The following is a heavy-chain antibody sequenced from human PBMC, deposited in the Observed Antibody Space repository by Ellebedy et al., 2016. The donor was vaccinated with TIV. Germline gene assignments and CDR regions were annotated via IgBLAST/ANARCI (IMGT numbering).Heavy chain of an antibody. D-gene: IGHD2-21*01. CDR2: ISRLSTYT. J-gene: IGHJ4*02. Sequence: PGGSLRLSCAASGFTFSDYYMNRIRQAPGGGLEWVSSISRLSTYTYYGDSVKGRFTVSRDNAKNSLYLQLDSLRSEDTAVYYCARDSIDYCDDDCYSFFDYWGQGTLVTVSS. CDR1: GFTFSDYY. CDR3: ARDSIDYCDDDCYSFFDY. V-gene: IGHV3-11*06.